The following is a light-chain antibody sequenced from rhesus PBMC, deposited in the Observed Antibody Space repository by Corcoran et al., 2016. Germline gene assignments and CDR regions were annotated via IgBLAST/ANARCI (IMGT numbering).Light chain of an antibody. CDR1: ENVNNY. CDR3: QHGYGTPLT. Sequence: DIQMTQSPSSLSASVGDRVTITCRASENVNNYLNWYQQKPGKAPKLLIYKASTLQSGVPSRFSGSGPGTDYTFTISSLQPEDVAAYYWQHGYGTPLTFGGGTKVELK. J-gene: IGKJ4*01. CDR2: KAS. V-gene: IGKV1-74*01.